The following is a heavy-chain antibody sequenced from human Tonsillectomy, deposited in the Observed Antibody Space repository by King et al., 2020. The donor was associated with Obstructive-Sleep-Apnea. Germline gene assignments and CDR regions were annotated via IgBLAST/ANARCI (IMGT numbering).Heavy chain of an antibody. CDR3: ARSPIYDCSSTSCYTSHFDY. CDR1: GGSISSGGYS. CDR2: IYHSGST. Sequence: QLQESGSGLVKPSQTLSLTCAVSGGSISSGGYSWSWIRQPPGKGLEWIGYIYHSGSTYYNPSLKSRVTISVDRSKNQFSLKLSSVTAADTAGYYCARSPIYDCSSTSCYTSHFDYWGQGTLVTVSS. D-gene: IGHD2-2*02. J-gene: IGHJ4*02. V-gene: IGHV4-30-2*01.